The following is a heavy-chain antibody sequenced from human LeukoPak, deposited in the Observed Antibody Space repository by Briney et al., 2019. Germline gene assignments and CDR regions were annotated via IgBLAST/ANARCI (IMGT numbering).Heavy chain of an antibody. CDR2: IYYSGST. Sequence: PSETLSLTCTVSGGSISSYYWSWIRQPPVKGLEWIGYIYYSGSTNYNPSLKSRVTISVDTSKNQFSLKLSSVTAADTAVYYCARHGRSMAAVDYWGQGTLVTVSS. V-gene: IGHV4-59*08. D-gene: IGHD2/OR15-2a*01. J-gene: IGHJ4*02. CDR3: ARHGRSMAAVDY. CDR1: GGSISSYY.